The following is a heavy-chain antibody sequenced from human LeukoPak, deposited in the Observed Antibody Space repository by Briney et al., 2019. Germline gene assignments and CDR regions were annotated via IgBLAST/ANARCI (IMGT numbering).Heavy chain of an antibody. CDR3: AREKRCSSTSCYATAAFDP. D-gene: IGHD2-2*01. J-gene: IGHJ5*02. Sequence: ASVKVSCKASGYTFTGYYMHWVRQAPGQGLEWMGWINPNSGGTNYAQKFQGRVTMTRDTSISTAYMEPSRLRSDDTAVYYCAREKRCSSTSCYATAAFDPWGQGTLVTVSS. CDR1: GYTFTGYY. V-gene: IGHV1-2*02. CDR2: INPNSGGT.